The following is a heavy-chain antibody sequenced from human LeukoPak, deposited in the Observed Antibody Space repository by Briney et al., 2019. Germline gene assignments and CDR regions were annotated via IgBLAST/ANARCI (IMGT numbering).Heavy chain of an antibody. CDR2: IYSGGSA. J-gene: IGHJ5*02. D-gene: IGHD6-19*01. Sequence: GGSLRLSCAASGFTFSSYAMSWVRQAPGKGLEWVSVIYSGGSAYYADSVKGRFTISRDNSKNTLCLQMNSLRAEDTAVYYCARNVSAWGQGTLVTVSS. CDR1: GFTFSSYA. CDR3: ARNVSA. V-gene: IGHV3-53*01.